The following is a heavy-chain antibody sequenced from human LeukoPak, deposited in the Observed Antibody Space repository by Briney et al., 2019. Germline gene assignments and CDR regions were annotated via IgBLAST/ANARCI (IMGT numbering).Heavy chain of an antibody. Sequence: EASVKVSCKASGYTFTSYGISWVRQAPGQGLEWMGWISAYDGNTNYAQKLQGRVTMTTDTSTSTAYMELRSLRSDDTAVYYCARDAPWQWLVGPRNGPHHDGNDYWGQGTLVTVSS. J-gene: IGHJ4*02. D-gene: IGHD6-19*01. CDR3: ARDAPWQWLVGPRNGPHHDGNDY. CDR2: ISAYDGNT. V-gene: IGHV1-18*04. CDR1: GYTFTSYG.